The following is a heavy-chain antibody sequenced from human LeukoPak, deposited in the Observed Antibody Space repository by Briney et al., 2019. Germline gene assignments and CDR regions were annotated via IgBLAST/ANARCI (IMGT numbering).Heavy chain of an antibody. CDR2: INASNGNT. CDR3: ARDGFRGPSDY. D-gene: IGHD3-16*01. J-gene: IGHJ4*02. CDR1: GYTFNSYS. Sequence: ASVKVSCKASGYTFNSYSINWVRQAPGQGLEWMGSINASNGNTNYAQKVQVRVTMTTDTSTSTAYMELRSLRSDDTALYYCARDGFRGPSDYWGQGTLVTVFS. V-gene: IGHV1-18*01.